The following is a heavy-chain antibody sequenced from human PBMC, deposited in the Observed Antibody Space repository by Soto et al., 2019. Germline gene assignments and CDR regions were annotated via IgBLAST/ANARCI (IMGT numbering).Heavy chain of an antibody. Sequence: QLQLQESGPGLVKPSETLSLTCSVSGGSITIDNYYWGWIRQPPGKALEWIATIYYTGTTYYSPPLMTRATISMATSKNQFSLRLTSVTAADTAVYYCARIFGSFDDHFEDCGQGVLVTVSS. CDR1: GGSITIDNYY. D-gene: IGHD2-15*01. CDR3: ARIFGSFDDHFED. CDR2: IYYTGTT. J-gene: IGHJ1*01. V-gene: IGHV4-39*01.